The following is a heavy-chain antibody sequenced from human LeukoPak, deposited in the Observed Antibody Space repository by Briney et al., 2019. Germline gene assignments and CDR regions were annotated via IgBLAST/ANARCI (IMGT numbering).Heavy chain of an antibody. D-gene: IGHD2-15*01. CDR3: ARDNSCSSSSCGNSYMDV. CDR2: INPNSGGT. CDR1: VYTFTGYY. Sequence: ASVKLSCKASVYTFTGYYMHCVRQAPGQGLEWMGGINPNSGGTKYAQKFQGRVTMTRDTSIRTAYIDLHRLRSDDTAVYYCARDNSCSSSSCGNSYMDVWGKGTTVTVSS. J-gene: IGHJ6*03. V-gene: IGHV1-2*02.